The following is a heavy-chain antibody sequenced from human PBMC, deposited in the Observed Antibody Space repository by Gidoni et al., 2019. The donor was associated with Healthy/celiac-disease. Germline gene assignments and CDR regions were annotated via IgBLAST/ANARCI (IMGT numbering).Heavy chain of an antibody. Sequence: QVQLVESGGGVVQPGRSLRLSCAASGFTFSSYAMHWVRQAPGKGLEWVAVISYDGSNKYYADSVKGRFTISRDNSKNTLYLQMNSLRAEDTAVYYCATRGGSGPYYFDYWGQGTLVTVSS. CDR2: ISYDGSNK. D-gene: IGHD6-19*01. CDR3: ATRGGSGPYYFDY. CDR1: GFTFSSYA. V-gene: IGHV3-30-3*01. J-gene: IGHJ4*02.